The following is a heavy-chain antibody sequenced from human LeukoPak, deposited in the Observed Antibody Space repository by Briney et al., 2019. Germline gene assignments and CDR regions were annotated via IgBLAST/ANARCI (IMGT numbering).Heavy chain of an antibody. V-gene: IGHV4-30-2*01. CDR1: GGSISSGGYS. Sequence: PSETLSLTCAVSGGSISSGGYSWSWIRQPPGKGLEWIGYIYHSGSTYYNPSLKSRVTISVDRSKNQFSLKLSSVTAADTAVYYCARVECSGGSCYPDYWGQGTLVTVSS. CDR2: IYHSGST. CDR3: ARVECSGGSCYPDY. J-gene: IGHJ4*02. D-gene: IGHD2-15*01.